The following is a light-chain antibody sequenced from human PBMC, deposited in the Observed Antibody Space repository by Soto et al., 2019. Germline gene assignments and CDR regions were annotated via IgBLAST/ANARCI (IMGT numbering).Light chain of an antibody. CDR2: GNS. Sequence: QAVVTQPPSVSGAPGQRVTISCTGSSSNIGAGYDVHWYQQLPGTAPKLLIYGNSNRPSGVPDRFSGSKSGTSASLAITGLQAEDEADYYCQYYDSSLGVGVGGGTKLTVL. CDR3: QYYDSSLGVG. CDR1: SSNIGAGYD. J-gene: IGLJ2*01. V-gene: IGLV1-40*01.